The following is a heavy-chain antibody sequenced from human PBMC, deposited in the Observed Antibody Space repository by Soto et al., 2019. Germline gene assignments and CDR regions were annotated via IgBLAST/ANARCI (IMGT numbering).Heavy chain of an antibody. V-gene: IGHV4-30-4*01. J-gene: IGHJ4*02. CDR3: ARKYYYDSRGYYSGHYFDY. CDR1: GGSISSGDYY. D-gene: IGHD3-22*01. Sequence: SETLSLTCTVSGGSISSGDYYWSWIRQPPGKGLEWIGYIYYSGSTYYNPSLKSRVTISVDTSKNQFSLKLSSVTAADTAVYYCARKYYYDSRGYYSGHYFDYWGQGTLVTVSS. CDR2: IYYSGST.